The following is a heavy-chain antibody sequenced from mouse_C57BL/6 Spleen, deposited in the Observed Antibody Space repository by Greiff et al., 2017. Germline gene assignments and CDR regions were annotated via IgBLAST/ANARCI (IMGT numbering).Heavy chain of an antibody. D-gene: IGHD1-1*01. CDR3: ARNRDHYYGSSYWYFDV. CDR2: IGTGGGT. Sequence: VMLVESGPGLVAPSQSLSITCTVSGFSLTSYAISWVRQPPGKGLEWLGVIGTGGGTNYNSALKSRLSISKDNSKSQVFLKMNSLQTDDTARYYCARNRDHYYGSSYWYFDVWGTGTTVTVSS. CDR1: GFSLTSYA. V-gene: IGHV2-9-1*01. J-gene: IGHJ1*03.